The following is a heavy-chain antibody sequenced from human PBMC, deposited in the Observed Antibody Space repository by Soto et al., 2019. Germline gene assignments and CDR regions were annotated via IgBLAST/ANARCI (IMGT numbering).Heavy chain of an antibody. CDR2: ILSKAGNYAT. V-gene: IGHV3-73*01. CDR3: IRGGSPYYYDY. CDR1: GFIFSGSA. J-gene: IGHJ4*02. Sequence: EVQLVESGGGLVQPGGSLKLSCAASGFIFSGSAVHWVRQASGKGREWVGCILSKAGNYATAYPASMKGRFTTSRADSENTAFLQMNSLKSEAPAVYYCIRGGSPYYYDYWGQGTLVAVSS. D-gene: IGHD1-26*01.